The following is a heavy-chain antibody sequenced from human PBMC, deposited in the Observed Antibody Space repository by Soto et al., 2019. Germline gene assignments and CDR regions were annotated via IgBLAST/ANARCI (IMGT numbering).Heavy chain of an antibody. V-gene: IGHV1-46*01. J-gene: IGHJ6*02. Sequence: GASGKVSCKASGYTFTSHYMHWVRQAPGQGLEWMGIINPSGGSTSYAQKFQGRVTMTRDTSTSTVYMELSSLRSEDTAVYYCARIYDFWSGQTPLYGMDVWGQGTTVTVSS. CDR2: INPSGGST. CDR1: GYTFTSHY. CDR3: ARIYDFWSGQTPLYGMDV. D-gene: IGHD3-3*01.